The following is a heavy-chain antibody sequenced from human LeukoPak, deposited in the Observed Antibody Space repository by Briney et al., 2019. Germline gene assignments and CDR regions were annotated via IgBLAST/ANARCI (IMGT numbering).Heavy chain of an antibody. CDR1: GGSISSYY. D-gene: IGHD3-3*01. CDR3: ARGFYGYYSGNWFDP. CDR2: IHYTGTT. J-gene: IGHJ5*02. Sequence: PSETLSLTCTVSGGSISSYYWSWIRQPPGKGLEWIGLIHYTGTTNYNPSLKSRVTISVDTSKKRFSLKLSSVTAADTAVYYCARGFYGYYSGNWFDPWGQGTLVTVSS. V-gene: IGHV4-59*01.